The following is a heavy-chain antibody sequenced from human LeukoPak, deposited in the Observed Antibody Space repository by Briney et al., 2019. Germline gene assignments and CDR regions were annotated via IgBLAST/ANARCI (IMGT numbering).Heavy chain of an antibody. CDR2: INHSGST. CDR1: GGSFSGYY. CDR3: GRVGYSYVINDWSRTGLGAYPTKYYYHMDV. D-gene: IGHD5-18*01. Sequence: SETLSLTCAVYGGSFSGYYWIWIRQPPGKGLEGIGEINHSGSTNYNPSLKSRGTISVDTSNNKFSLNLSSVTAADTAVYFCGRVGYSYVINDWSRTGLGAYPTKYYYHMDVWGKGTTVTVSS. J-gene: IGHJ6*03. V-gene: IGHV4-34*01.